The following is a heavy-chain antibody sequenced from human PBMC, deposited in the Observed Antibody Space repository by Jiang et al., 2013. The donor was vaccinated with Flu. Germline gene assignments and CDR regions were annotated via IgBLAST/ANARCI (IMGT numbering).Heavy chain of an antibody. CDR1: GGSISSYY. V-gene: IGHV4-59*01. Sequence: SGSGLVKPSETLSLTCTVSGGSISSYYWSWIRQPPGKGLEWIGYIYYSGSTNYNPSLKSRVTISVDTSKNQFSLKLSSVTAADTAVYYCARGTALMVVAFWPDAFDIWGQGTMVTVSS. D-gene: IGHD2-15*01. J-gene: IGHJ3*02. CDR2: IYYSGST. CDR3: ARGTALMVVAFWPDAFDI.